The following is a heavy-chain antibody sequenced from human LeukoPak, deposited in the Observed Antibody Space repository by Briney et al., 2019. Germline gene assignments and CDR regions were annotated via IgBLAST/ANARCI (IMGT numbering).Heavy chain of an antibody. CDR3: ARVGVVVAATGNLWFDP. J-gene: IGHJ5*02. CDR1: GFTFSSYE. Sequence: PGGSLRFSCAASGFTFSSYEMNWVRQAPGQGLEWVSYISSSGTTIYYADSVKGRFTISRDNAKNSLYLQMNSLRAEDTAVYYCARVGVVVAATGNLWFDPWGQGTLVTVSS. CDR2: ISSSGTTI. V-gene: IGHV3-48*03. D-gene: IGHD2-15*01.